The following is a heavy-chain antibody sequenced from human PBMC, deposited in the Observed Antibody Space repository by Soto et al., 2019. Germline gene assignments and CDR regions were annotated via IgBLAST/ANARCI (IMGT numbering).Heavy chain of an antibody. CDR3: AKEKDRIFYY. CDR2: ITWDAGSA. V-gene: IGHV3-43*01. J-gene: IGHJ4*02. CDR1: GFTFDDHT. Sequence: EVQLVVSGGLVVRPGGSLRLSCAGSGFTFDDHTMHWVRHAPGKGLEWVSLITWDAGSAFYADSVRGRFTISRDNSKNSLYLQRNSLRTEDSALYYCAKEKDRIFYYWGRGTPVTVSS.